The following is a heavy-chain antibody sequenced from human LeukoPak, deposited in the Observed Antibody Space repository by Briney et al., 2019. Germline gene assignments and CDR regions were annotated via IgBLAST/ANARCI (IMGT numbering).Heavy chain of an antibody. D-gene: IGHD6-19*01. J-gene: IGHJ3*02. CDR3: ARRKNSAWSTDAFDI. CDR2: IYYSGST. Sequence: PSETLSRTCTVSGGSINSYYWSWIRQPPGKGLEWVGYIYYSGSTSYNPSLKSRVTISVDTSKNQFSLKLNSVTAADTAVYYCARRKNSAWSTDAFDIWGQGTMVTVSS. CDR1: GGSINSYY. V-gene: IGHV4-59*08.